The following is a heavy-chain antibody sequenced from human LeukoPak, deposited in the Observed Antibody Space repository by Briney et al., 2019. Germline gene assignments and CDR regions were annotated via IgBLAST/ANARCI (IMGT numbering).Heavy chain of an antibody. CDR3: ARRRDYFDY. CDR2: IYYSGST. V-gene: IGHV4-59*08. J-gene: IGHJ4*02. Sequence: SETLSLTCTVSGGSISSYYWSWIRQPPGKGLEWIGYIYYSGSTNYNPSLKSRVTISVDTSKNQFSLKLSSVTAADTAVYYCARRRDYFDYWGQGTLVTVSS. CDR1: GGSISSYY.